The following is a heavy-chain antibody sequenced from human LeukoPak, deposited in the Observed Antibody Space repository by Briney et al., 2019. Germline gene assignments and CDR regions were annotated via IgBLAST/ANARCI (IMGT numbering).Heavy chain of an antibody. V-gene: IGHV4-59*01. CDR2: IYYSGST. CDR3: AREFVGGEFWSGSVGPFDY. D-gene: IGHD3-3*01. J-gene: IGHJ4*02. Sequence: PSQTLSLTCTVSGGSISSYYWSWIRQPPGKGLERIGYIYYSGSTNYNPSLKSRVTISVDTSKNQFSLKLSSVTAADTAVYCCAREFVGGEFWSGSVGPFDYWGQGTLVTVSS. CDR1: GGSISSYY.